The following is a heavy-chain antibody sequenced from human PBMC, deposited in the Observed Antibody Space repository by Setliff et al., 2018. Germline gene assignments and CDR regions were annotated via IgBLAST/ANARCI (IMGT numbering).Heavy chain of an antibody. J-gene: IGHJ4*02. CDR1: GYSIRNGYY. V-gene: IGHV4-38-2*01. D-gene: IGHD6-6*01. Sequence: SETLSLTCGVSGYSIRNGYYWAWIRQPPGKGLEWIGSIYHGGTTYYSPSLKTRVTMSVDPSKNQFSLRLTSVTDADTAVYYCARTPYSISSGGFDYWGQGTLVTVSS. CDR3: ARTPYSISSGGFDY. CDR2: IYHGGTT.